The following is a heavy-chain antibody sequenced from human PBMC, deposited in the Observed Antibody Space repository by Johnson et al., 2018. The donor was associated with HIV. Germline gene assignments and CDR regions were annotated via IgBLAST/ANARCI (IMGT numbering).Heavy chain of an antibody. CDR2: IKQDGSEK. CDR1: GFTFSSYA. CDR3: VTPVAAAGPDAFDI. D-gene: IGHD6-13*01. V-gene: IGHV3-7*05. J-gene: IGHJ3*02. Sequence: VQLVESGGGVVQPGRSLRLSCAASGFTFSSYAMHWVRQAPGKGLEWVANIKQDGSEKYYVDSVKGRFTISRDNAKNSLYLQMNSLRAEDTAVYYCVTPVAAAGPDAFDIWGQGTMVTVSS.